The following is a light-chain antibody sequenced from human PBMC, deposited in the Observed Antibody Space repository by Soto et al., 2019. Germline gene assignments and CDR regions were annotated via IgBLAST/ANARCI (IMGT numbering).Light chain of an antibody. Sequence: EIVLTQSPATLSLSPGERATLSCRASQSVNRYLAWYPQKPGQAPRLLIYDASNRATGIPARFSGSGSGTDFTLTISGLEPEDFAVYYCQQRSDWPITFGQGTRLDIK. CDR3: QQRSDWPIT. J-gene: IGKJ5*01. CDR1: QSVNRY. CDR2: DAS. V-gene: IGKV3-11*01.